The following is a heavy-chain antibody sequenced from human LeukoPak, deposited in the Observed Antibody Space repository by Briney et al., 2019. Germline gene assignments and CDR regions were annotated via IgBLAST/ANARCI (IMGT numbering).Heavy chain of an antibody. CDR1: GYTFTDYY. Sequence: GASVKVSCKASGYTFTDYYMHWVQQAPGKGLEWMGRVDPEDGETIYAEKFQGRVTITADTSTDTAYMELSSLRSGDTAVYYCATAGDWAGDRGGAFDIWGQGTMVTVSS. D-gene: IGHD3/OR15-3a*01. J-gene: IGHJ3*02. CDR2: VDPEDGET. CDR3: ATAGDWAGDRGGAFDI. V-gene: IGHV1-69-2*01.